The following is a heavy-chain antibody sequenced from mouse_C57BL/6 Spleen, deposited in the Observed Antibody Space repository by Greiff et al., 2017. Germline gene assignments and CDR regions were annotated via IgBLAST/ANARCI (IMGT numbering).Heavy chain of an antibody. CDR1: GFTFSSYA. D-gene: IGHD1-1*01. CDR2: ISSGGDYF. J-gene: IGHJ2*01. CDR3: AREGLYFVDY. V-gene: IGHV5S21*01. Sequence: EVMLVESGEGLVKPGGSLKLSCAASGFTFSSYAMSWVRQTPEKRLEWVAYISSGGDYFYYADTVTGRFTISRDNASYTLYLQMSSLKSVDTAMYYCAREGLYFVDYWGQGTTLTVSS.